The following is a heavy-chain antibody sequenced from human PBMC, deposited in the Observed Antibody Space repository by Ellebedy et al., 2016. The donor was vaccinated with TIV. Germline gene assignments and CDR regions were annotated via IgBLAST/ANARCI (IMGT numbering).Heavy chain of an antibody. CDR2: IIPIFGTA. Sequence: SVKVSCXASVGTFSSYAISWVQQAPGQGLEWMGGIIPIFGTANYAQKFQGRVTITADESTSTAYMELSSLRSEDTAVYYCARDRGDYWGQGTLVTVSS. CDR1: VGTFSSYA. CDR3: ARDRGDY. J-gene: IGHJ4*02. V-gene: IGHV1-69*13.